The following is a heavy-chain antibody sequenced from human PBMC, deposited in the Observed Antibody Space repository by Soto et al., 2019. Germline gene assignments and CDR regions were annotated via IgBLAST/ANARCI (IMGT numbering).Heavy chain of an antibody. CDR1: GFSFTSYS. J-gene: IGHJ5*02. D-gene: IGHD3-9*01. V-gene: IGHV3-23*01. Sequence: VQLLESGGGLVQPGGSLRLSCAASGFSFTSYSMSWVRQAPGKGLEWVSAASGSGVNTYYADSMKGRVSISRANSKSIMYLQMNSLRADDTAVYYCVKHLADYLSGSFRWLDAWGQGTLVTVSS. CDR2: ASGSGVNT. CDR3: VKHLADYLSGSFRWLDA.